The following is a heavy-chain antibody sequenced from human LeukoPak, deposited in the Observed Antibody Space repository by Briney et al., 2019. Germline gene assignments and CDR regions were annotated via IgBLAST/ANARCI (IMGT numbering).Heavy chain of an antibody. CDR2: INGGGNTT. Sequence: GGSLRLSCAASGFAFSSFAMGWVRQSRGKGLEWLSTINGGGNTTFYADSVKGRFTISRDNSRNTLYLHMDGLRPDDTAIYYCTKELHVAVAVADYYYFYMDVWGRGTAVSVSS. CDR1: GFAFSSFA. V-gene: IGHV3-23*01. D-gene: IGHD6-19*01. CDR3: TKELHVAVAVADYYYFYMDV. J-gene: IGHJ6*03.